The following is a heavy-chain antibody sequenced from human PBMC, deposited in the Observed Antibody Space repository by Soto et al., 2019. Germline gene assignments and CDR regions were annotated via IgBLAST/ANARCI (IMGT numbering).Heavy chain of an antibody. D-gene: IGHD6-13*01. Sequence: GGSLGLSCAASGFTFSNYAMNWVRQAPGKGLEWVSTISGSGGSTYYADSVKGRFTISRDNSKNTLYLQMNSLRAEDTAVYYCAKDRQQLVPSEFDYWGRGTLVTVSS. CDR1: GFTFSNYA. CDR3: AKDRQQLVPSEFDY. V-gene: IGHV3-23*01. CDR2: ISGSGGST. J-gene: IGHJ4*02.